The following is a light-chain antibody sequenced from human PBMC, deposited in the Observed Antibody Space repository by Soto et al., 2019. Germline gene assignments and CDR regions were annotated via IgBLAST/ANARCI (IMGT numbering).Light chain of an antibody. CDR2: AAS. CDR3: QQSYRTPRT. J-gene: IGKJ1*01. Sequence: DIQMTQSPSSLSASVGDRVTITCRASQSISSYLNWYQQKPGQAPKLLIYAASSLQSGVPSRFSGSGSGTDFTLTISSLQPEDFETYYCQQSYRTPRTFGQGTKVESK. CDR1: QSISSY. V-gene: IGKV1-39*01.